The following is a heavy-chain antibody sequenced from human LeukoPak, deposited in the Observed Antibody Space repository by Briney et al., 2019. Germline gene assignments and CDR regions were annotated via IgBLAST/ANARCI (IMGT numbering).Heavy chain of an antibody. J-gene: IGHJ4*02. V-gene: IGHV4-59*08. CDR1: GGSISSYY. CDR3: ARGNGDYLGY. Sequence: PSETLSLTCTVSGGSISSYYWSWIRQPPGKGLEWIGYILYSGSTNYNPSLKSRVIISVDTSKNQFSLKLSSVTAADTAVYYCARGNGDYLGYWGQGTLVTVSS. D-gene: IGHD1-1*01. CDR2: ILYSGST.